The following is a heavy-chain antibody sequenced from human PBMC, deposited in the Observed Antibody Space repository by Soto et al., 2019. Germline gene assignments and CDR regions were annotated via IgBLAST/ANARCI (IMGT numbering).Heavy chain of an antibody. J-gene: IGHJ6*02. Sequence: QVQLVESGGGVVQPGRSLRLSCAASGFTFSSYAMHWVRQAPGKGLEWVAGISYDGSNKYYADSVKGRFTISRDNSKNTLYLQMNSLRAEDTAVYYCAREDVWGQGTTVTVSS. V-gene: IGHV3-30-3*01. CDR1: GFTFSSYA. CDR3: AREDV. CDR2: ISYDGSNK.